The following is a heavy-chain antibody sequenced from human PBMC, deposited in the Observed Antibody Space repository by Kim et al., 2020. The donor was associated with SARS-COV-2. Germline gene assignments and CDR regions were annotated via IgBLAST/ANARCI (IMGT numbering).Heavy chain of an antibody. CDR3: AKERKRYYYDSSGYLNWFDP. V-gene: IGHV3-33*06. J-gene: IGHJ5*02. Sequence: RFTISRDNSKNTLYLQMNSLRAEDTAVYYCAKERKRYYYDSSGYLNWFDPWGQGTLVTVSS. D-gene: IGHD3-22*01.